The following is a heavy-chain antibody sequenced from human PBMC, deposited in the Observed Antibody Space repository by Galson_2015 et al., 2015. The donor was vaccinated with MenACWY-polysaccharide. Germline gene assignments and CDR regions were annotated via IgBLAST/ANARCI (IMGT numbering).Heavy chain of an antibody. J-gene: IGHJ6*02. CDR1: GFTFNSYW. CDR3: ARGHYGMDV. V-gene: IGHV3-7*01. CDR2: IKPDESEQ. Sequence: SLRLSCAASGFTFNSYWMSWVRQAPGKGLEWVANIKPDESEQHYVDSVKGRFTISRDNARSSLYLQMNGLRAEDTAVYYCARGHYGMDVWGQGTTVIVSS.